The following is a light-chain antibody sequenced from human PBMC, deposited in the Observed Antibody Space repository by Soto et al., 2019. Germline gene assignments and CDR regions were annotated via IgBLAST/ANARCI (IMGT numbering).Light chain of an antibody. CDR1: SSDIGNYNF. CDR2: EVN. V-gene: IGLV2-14*01. J-gene: IGLJ3*02. CDR3: SSYSSSTTLEV. Sequence: QSVLTQPASVSGSPGDSITISCIGSSSDIGNYNFVSWYQQHPGNAPKLLIYEVNNRPSGVSNRISGSKSGNTASLTISGLQAEDEADYYCSSYSSSTTLEVFGGGTKVTVL.